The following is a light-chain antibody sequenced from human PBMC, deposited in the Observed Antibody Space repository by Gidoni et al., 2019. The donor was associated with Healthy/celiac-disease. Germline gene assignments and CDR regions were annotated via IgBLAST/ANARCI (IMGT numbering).Light chain of an antibody. Sequence: DIVLTPSPGTLSLSPGERATLSCRASQSVSSSYLAWYQQKPGQAPRLPIYGAASRATGSPDRFSGSGSGTDFTLTISRLEPEDFAVYYCQQYGSSRTTFGQGTKLEIK. CDR2: GAA. V-gene: IGKV3-20*01. CDR1: QSVSSSY. CDR3: QQYGSSRTT. J-gene: IGKJ2*01.